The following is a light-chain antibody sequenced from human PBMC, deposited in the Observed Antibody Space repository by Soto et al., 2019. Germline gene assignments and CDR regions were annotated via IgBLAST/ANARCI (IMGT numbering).Light chain of an antibody. V-gene: IGLV2-8*01. Sequence: QSVLTHPPSASGSPGQSVTISCTGTSSDVGAYSYVSWYQQYSGKAPELMIYDVTKRPSGVPDRFSGATSGNTASLPVSGLQAAHEAAYYCSSYAGSSGVIFGGGTKLTVL. CDR2: DVT. CDR3: SSYAGSSGVI. J-gene: IGLJ2*01. CDR1: SSDVGAYSY.